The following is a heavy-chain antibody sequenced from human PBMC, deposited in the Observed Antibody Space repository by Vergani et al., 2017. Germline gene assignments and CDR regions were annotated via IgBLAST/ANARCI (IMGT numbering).Heavy chain of an antibody. CDR1: GFTFSTYA. V-gene: IGHV3-23*01. D-gene: IGHD1-26*01. CDR2: LTGGGGST. CDR3: VKDAGSYENFFDS. J-gene: IGHJ4*02. Sequence: EVQLLESGGSLKQPGGFVRLSCAASGFTFSTYAMHWVRQTPGKGLGWVSALTGGGGSTDYADSFKGRFIISRDNSRDTLYLQMNSLRPEDTATYYCVKDAGSYENFFDSWCQGTLVTVSS.